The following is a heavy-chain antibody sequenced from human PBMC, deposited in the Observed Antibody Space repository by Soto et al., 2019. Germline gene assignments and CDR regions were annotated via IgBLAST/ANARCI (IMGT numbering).Heavy chain of an antibody. D-gene: IGHD6-13*01. J-gene: IGHJ4*02. V-gene: IGHV5-51*01. Sequence: PGESLKISCKGSGYSFTNYWIGWVRQMPGKGLEWMGIIYPGDSDTRYSPSFRGQVTISVDKSISTAYLQWSSLKASDTAMYYCARFQGTYGSTWYFQYWGQGTLVTVSS. CDR2: IYPGDSDT. CDR1: GYSFTNYW. CDR3: ARFQGTYGSTWYFQY.